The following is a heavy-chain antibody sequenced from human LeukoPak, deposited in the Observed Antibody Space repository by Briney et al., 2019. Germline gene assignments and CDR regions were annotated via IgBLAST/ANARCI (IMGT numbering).Heavy chain of an antibody. D-gene: IGHD5-18*01. V-gene: IGHV4-59*01. J-gene: IGHJ4*02. CDR3: ARGQRGYPY. Sequence: SETLSLTCTVSGGSISSYYWSWIRQPPGKGLEWIAYIYYSGNTNYNPSLKSRVTVSVDTSKNQFSLQLRSVTAADTAVYYCARGQRGYPYWGQGTLVTVSS. CDR1: GGSISSYY. CDR2: IYYSGNT.